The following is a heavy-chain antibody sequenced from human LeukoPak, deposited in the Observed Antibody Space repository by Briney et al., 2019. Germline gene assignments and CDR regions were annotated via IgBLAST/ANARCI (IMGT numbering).Heavy chain of an antibody. V-gene: IGHV4-59*01. D-gene: IGHD1-26*01. CDR1: GGPISSYY. CDR2: IYYSGST. Sequence: SETLSLTCTVSGGPISSYYWSWIRQPPGKGLEWIGYIYYSGSTNYNPSLKSRVTISVDTSKNQFSLKLSSVTAADTAVYYCARRGTLGYFDYWGQGTLVTVSS. CDR3: ARRGTLGYFDY. J-gene: IGHJ4*02.